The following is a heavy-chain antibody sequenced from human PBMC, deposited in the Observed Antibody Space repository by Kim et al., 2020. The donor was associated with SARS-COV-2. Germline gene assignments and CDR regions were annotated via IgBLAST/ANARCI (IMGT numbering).Heavy chain of an antibody. CDR2: MNSNIGSH. CDR1: GYTFISYV. CDR3: VRGRSRLRRVFLVDS. Sequence: ASVNVSCTSSGYTFISYVINWLRQATVQGPEWMGWMNSNIGSHGDSQKFQGRVTKTSNTSINTAYMELSGLRSQDTAVYYFVRGRSRLRRVFLVDSWG. J-gene: IGHJ5*01. V-gene: IGHV1-8*01. D-gene: IGHD3-3*01.